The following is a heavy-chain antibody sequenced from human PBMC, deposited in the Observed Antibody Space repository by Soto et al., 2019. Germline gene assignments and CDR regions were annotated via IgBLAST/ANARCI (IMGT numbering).Heavy chain of an antibody. J-gene: IGHJ4*02. V-gene: IGHV4-39*01. CDR2: VYYSGST. CDR1: GFSVRSSRYY. Sequence: PSEALSLTCTASGFSVRSSRYYWGWGRQPPGKGLESIGSVYYSGSTYYNPSLESRVTISVDKSKNQFSLKLMSLSAADTAVYYCGRLEGLATISYYFDYWGQG. CDR3: GRLEGLATISYYFDY. D-gene: IGHD3-9*01.